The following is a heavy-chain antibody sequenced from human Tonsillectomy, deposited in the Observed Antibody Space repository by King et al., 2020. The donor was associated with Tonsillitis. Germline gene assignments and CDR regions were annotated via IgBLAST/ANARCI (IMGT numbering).Heavy chain of an antibody. D-gene: IGHD3-10*01. CDR1: GFTFSNYG. Sequence: VQLVESGGGVVQPGRSLRLSCAASGFTFSNYGMHWVRQAPGKGLEWVAVIWYDGNIKYYADSVKGRFTISRDNSKNTLYLQMNSLRGEDTAVYYCARARRGRTPYADFSGSGWFDRWGQGTQVTVSS. CDR3: ARARRGRTPYADFSGSGWFDR. V-gene: IGHV3-33*08. J-gene: IGHJ5*02. CDR2: IWYDGNIK.